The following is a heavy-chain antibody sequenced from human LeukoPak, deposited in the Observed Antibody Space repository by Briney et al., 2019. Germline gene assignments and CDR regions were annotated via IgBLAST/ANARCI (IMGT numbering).Heavy chain of an antibody. V-gene: IGHV3-7*01. J-gene: IGHJ4*02. Sequence: PGGSLRLSCADSGFTFSGHGMSWFRQAPGKGLEWVANINQGGSDKYYVDSVKGRFTISRDNANNLLYLQMNSLRGEDTALYYCTRDRSRAEDDWGQGTLVTVSS. CDR3: TRDRSRAEDD. CDR2: INQGGSDK. D-gene: IGHD1-14*01. CDR1: GFTFSGHG.